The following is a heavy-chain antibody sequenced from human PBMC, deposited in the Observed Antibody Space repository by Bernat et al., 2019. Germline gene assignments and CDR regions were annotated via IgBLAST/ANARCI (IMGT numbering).Heavy chain of an antibody. J-gene: IGHJ3*02. CDR1: GGTFSSYT. CDR3: ATPKISLDYYDSSGYGVDAFDI. CDR2: IIPILGIA. Sequence: QVQLVQSGAEVKKPGSSVKVSCKASGGTFSSYTISWVRQAPGQGLEWMGRIIPILGIANYAQKFQGRVTITADKSTSTAYMELSSLRSEDTAVYYCATPKISLDYYDSSGYGVDAFDIWGQGTMVTVSS. D-gene: IGHD3-22*01. V-gene: IGHV1-69*02.